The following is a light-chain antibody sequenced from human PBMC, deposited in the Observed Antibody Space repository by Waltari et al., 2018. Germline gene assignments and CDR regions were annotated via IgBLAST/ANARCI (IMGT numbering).Light chain of an antibody. CDR2: QDT. V-gene: IGLV3-1*01. J-gene: IGLJ2*01. CDR1: KLGDKF. CDR3: QAWDSITVV. Sequence: SYDLTQPPSVSVSPGHTATFTCSGDKLGDKFASWYQQRPGQSPLLVIYQDTKRPSGISDRFSGSNSGNTATLTISGTQPLDEADYYCQAWDSITVVFGGGTKLTVL.